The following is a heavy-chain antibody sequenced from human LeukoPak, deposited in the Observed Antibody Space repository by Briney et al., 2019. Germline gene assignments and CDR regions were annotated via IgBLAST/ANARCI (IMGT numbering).Heavy chain of an antibody. CDR3: ARGGHHFDY. J-gene: IGHJ4*02. Sequence: GGSLRLSCAASGFTFSSYAMHWVRQAPGKGLEYVSAISSNGGSTYYANSVKGRFTISRDNSKNTLYLQMGSRRAEDMAVYYCARGGHHFDYWGQGTLVTVSS. CDR1: GFTFSSYA. CDR2: ISSNGGST. V-gene: IGHV3-64*01.